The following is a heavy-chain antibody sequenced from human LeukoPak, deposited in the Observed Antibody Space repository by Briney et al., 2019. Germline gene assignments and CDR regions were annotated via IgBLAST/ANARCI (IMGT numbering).Heavy chain of an antibody. V-gene: IGHV3-23*01. Sequence: GGSLRLSCAASGFSFSSYAMSWFRQAAGKGLEWVSAISGSGGSTYYADSVKGRFTISRDNSKNTLYLQMNSLRAEDTAVYYCAKDTTMVLLSTFDYWGQGTLVTVSS. D-gene: IGHD3-10*01. CDR1: GFSFSSYA. CDR2: ISGSGGST. CDR3: AKDTTMVLLSTFDY. J-gene: IGHJ4*02.